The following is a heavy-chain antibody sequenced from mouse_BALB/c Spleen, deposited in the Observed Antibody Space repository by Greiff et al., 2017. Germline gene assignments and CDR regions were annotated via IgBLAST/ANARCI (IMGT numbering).Heavy chain of an antibody. CDR1: GYTFSSYW. Sequence: QVQLKESGAELMKPGASVKISCKATGYTFSSYWIEWVKQRPGHGLEWIGEILPGSGSTNYNEKFKGKATFTADTSSNTAYMQLSSRTSEDSAVYYCARGLRRGYYAMDYWGQGTSVTVSS. CDR3: ARGLRRGYYAMDY. D-gene: IGHD2-4*01. V-gene: IGHV1-9*01. J-gene: IGHJ4*01. CDR2: ILPGSGST.